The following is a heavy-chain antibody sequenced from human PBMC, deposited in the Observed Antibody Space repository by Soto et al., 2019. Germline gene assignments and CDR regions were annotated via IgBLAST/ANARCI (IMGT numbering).Heavy chain of an antibody. CDR2: ISGGGGST. J-gene: IGHJ4*02. V-gene: IGHV3-23*01. CDR1: GFTFSSFC. Sequence: HRPSCAASGFTFSSFCMHWVRQAPGKGLVWVSGISGGGGSTNYADSVKGRFTISRDNAKNTLYLQMNSLIAEDTAVYYCAKVIQYYYGSSGSYWGQGTLVTVSS. D-gene: IGHD3-22*01. CDR3: AKVIQYYYGSSGSY.